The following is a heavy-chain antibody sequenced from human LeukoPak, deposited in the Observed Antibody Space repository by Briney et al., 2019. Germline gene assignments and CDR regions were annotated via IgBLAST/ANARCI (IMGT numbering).Heavy chain of an antibody. Sequence: GGSLRLSCAASGFSFSTYGMHWVRQAPGKGPEWLSCISGTGDRTYYADSVRGRFTISRDNSKNMLYLQMTSLRVEDTATYYCVKNSGIWSFWGRGTLAAVSS. CDR3: VKNSGIWSF. V-gene: IGHV3-23*01. CDR1: GFSFSTYG. J-gene: IGHJ4*02. D-gene: IGHD1-26*01. CDR2: ISGTGDRT.